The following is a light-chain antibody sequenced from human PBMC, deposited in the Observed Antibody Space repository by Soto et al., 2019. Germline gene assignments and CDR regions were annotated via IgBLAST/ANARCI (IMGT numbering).Light chain of an antibody. V-gene: IGLV2-14*01. CDR1: TSDVGGYNY. CDR2: EVS. CDR3: SSYTSSSTLYV. Sequence: QSALTQPASVSGTPGQSITISCTGPTSDVGGYNYVCWYQQHPGKAPELMIYEVSNRPSGVSTRFSGSKSGNTASLTISGLQAEDEADYYCSSYTSSSTLYVFGTGTKVTVL. J-gene: IGLJ1*01.